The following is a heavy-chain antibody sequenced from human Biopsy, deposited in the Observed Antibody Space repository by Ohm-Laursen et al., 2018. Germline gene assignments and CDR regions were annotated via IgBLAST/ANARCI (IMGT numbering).Heavy chain of an antibody. CDR3: ARGPYGDNAGAFDV. CDR1: GGSFSGYD. V-gene: IGHV4-34*01. CDR2: FSHTGTT. Sequence: ILSLTCAVDGGSFSGYDWTWIRQPPGKGLEWVGEFSHTGTTIYNPSLKSRLTISVDKSKNHFSLRLTSVTAADTATYFCARGPYGDNAGAFDVWGQGTVVTVSS. D-gene: IGHD4/OR15-4a*01. J-gene: IGHJ3*01.